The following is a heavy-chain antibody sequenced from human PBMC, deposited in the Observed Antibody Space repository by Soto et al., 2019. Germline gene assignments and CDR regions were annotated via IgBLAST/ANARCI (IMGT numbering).Heavy chain of an antibody. J-gene: IGHJ4*02. CDR1: GFTFSTYA. CDR2: ISGRGDST. CDR3: ARRGSGSYYDY. V-gene: IGHV3-23*01. Sequence: EVQLLESGGGLVQPGGSLRLSCAASGFTFSTYAMRWVRQAPGKGLEWVSAISGRGDSTYYADSVKGRFTISRANSKNTLYLQMNSLRAEDTAVYYCARRGSGSYYDYWGQGTLVTVSS. D-gene: IGHD1-26*01.